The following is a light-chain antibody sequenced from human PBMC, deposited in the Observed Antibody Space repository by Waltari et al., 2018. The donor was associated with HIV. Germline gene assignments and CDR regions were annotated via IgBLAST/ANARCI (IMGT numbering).Light chain of an antibody. J-gene: IGLJ3*02. Sequence: YVLTQPPSVSVAQGKTATITCEGDRIGTKSVHWYQQKSGQAPQLIIDYDSDRPSGIPERFSGSNSGSAATLTISRVEDGDDADYYCEVWDETRNRGVFGGGTKLFAL. CDR1: RIGTKS. V-gene: IGLV3-21*04. CDR2: YDS. CDR3: EVWDETRNRGV.